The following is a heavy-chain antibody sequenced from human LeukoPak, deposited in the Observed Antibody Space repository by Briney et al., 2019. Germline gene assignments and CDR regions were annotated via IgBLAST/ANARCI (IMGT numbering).Heavy chain of an antibody. J-gene: IGHJ5*02. Sequence: SQTLSLTCTVSGGSFTSDAYYWSWIRQPAGKGLEWIGRVHTSGSTNYNPSLKSRVTISLDTSKNQFSLRMSSVTAADTAVYYCARANSPNWFDPWGQGTLVTVSS. CDR2: VHTSGST. CDR1: GGSFTSDAYY. V-gene: IGHV4-61*02. D-gene: IGHD2/OR15-2a*01. CDR3: ARANSPNWFDP.